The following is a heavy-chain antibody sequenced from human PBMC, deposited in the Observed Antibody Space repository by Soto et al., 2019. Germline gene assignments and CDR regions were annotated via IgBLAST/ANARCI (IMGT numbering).Heavy chain of an antibody. CDR1: GYTFTSYG. Sequence: ASVKVSCKASGYTFTSYGISWVRQSPGQGLEWMGWISAYNGNTNYAQKLQGRVTMTTDTSTSTAYMELRSLRSDDTAVYYCARGPVLRYFDWLPSPFDYWGQGTLVTVSS. CDR3: ARGPVLRYFDWLPSPFDY. D-gene: IGHD3-9*01. J-gene: IGHJ4*02. V-gene: IGHV1-18*01. CDR2: ISAYNGNT.